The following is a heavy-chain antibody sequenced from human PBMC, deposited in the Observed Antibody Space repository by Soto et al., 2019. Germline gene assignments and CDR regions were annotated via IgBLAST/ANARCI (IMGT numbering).Heavy chain of an antibody. Sequence: PSETLSLTCTGSGGSISSYYWSWIRQPPGKGLEWIGYIYYSGSTNYNPSLKSRVTISVDTSKNQFSLKLSSVTAADTAVYYCARSYRRYCSGGSCYSYYYYYMDVWGKGTTVTVSS. CDR3: ARSYRRYCSGGSCYSYYYYYMDV. CDR2: IYYSGST. CDR1: GGSISSYY. D-gene: IGHD2-15*01. V-gene: IGHV4-59*01. J-gene: IGHJ6*03.